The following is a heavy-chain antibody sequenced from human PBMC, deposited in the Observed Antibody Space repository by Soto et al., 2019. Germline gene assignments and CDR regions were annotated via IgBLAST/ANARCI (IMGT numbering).Heavy chain of an antibody. CDR1: GFSFSRYA. CDR3: AKDGGPGGTMVRGVINY. V-gene: IGHV3-23*01. CDR2: VSGSGSST. J-gene: IGHJ4*02. Sequence: EVQLLESGGGLVQPAGSLRLSCAASGFSFSRYAMSWVRQAPGKGLEWVSVVSGSGSSTYYAESVKGRFTISIDNSKNTLYLQMNSLRAEDTAVYYCAKDGGPGGTMVRGVINYWGQGTLVTVSS. D-gene: IGHD3-10*01.